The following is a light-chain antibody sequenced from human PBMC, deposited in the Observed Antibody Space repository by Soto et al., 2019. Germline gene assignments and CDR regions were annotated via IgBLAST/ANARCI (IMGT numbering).Light chain of an antibody. Sequence: EIVMTQSPATLSVSPGERATLSCRASQSVSSNLAWYQQKPGQAPRLLIYGASTRATGIPARFSGSGSGTEFTLTISSLQSEDFAAYYCQQYNVWPPKYTFGQGTKLEIK. CDR2: GAS. V-gene: IGKV3-15*01. J-gene: IGKJ2*01. CDR1: QSVSSN. CDR3: QQYNVWPPKYT.